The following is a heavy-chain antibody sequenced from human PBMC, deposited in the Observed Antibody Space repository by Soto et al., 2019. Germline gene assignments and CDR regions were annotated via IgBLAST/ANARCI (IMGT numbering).Heavy chain of an antibody. CDR1: GGTFSSSG. V-gene: IGHV1-69*11. J-gene: IGHJ6*02. Sequence: HVHLVQSGTEVKKPGSSVKVSCKASGGTFSSSGFSWWRQAPGQGREWMGMIVPSLDTTDYAQKFQARVTITADELTSTAYMELRSLRPEETAVYYCARWPLPRYTADPYAVGVWGQGTRVILSS. D-gene: IGHD1-20*01. CDR2: IVPSLDTT. CDR3: ARWPLPRYTADPYAVGV.